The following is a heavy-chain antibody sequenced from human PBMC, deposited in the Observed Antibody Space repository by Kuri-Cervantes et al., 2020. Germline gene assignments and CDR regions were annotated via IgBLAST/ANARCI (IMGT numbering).Heavy chain of an antibody. D-gene: IGHD2-15*01. CDR1: GGSISSYY. Sequence: GSLRLSCTVSGGSISSYYWSWIRQPPGKGLEWIGYIYYSGSTNYNPSLKSRVTMSVDTSKNQFSLKLSSVTAADTAVYYCASYCSGGSCYSGYFQHWGQGTLVTVSS. V-gene: IGHV4-59*13. J-gene: IGHJ1*01. CDR2: IYYSGST. CDR3: ASYCSGGSCYSGYFQH.